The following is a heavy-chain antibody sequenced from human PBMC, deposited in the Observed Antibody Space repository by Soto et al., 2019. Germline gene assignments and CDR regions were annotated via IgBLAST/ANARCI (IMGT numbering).Heavy chain of an antibody. CDR2: IPTTETKK. CDR1: GFTFSSYG. Sequence: QVHLEESGGGVVQPGTSLRLSCVASGFTFSSYGMHWVRQAPGKGLEWVAVIPTTETKKDYADSVKGRFTISRDNSQNTLFLQMDRRLSEDTAMYYCARTAGGRVRGALAIWGQGTMVTVS. D-gene: IGHD6-13*01. CDR3: ARTAGGRVRGALAI. V-gene: IGHV3-30-3*01. J-gene: IGHJ3*02.